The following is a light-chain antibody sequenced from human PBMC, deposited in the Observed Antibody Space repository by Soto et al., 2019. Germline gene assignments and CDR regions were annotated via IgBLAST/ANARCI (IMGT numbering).Light chain of an antibody. CDR1: QSVSNNF. Sequence: EIVLTQSPGTLSLSPGERATLSCRASQSVSNNFVSWLQQTPGQAPRLLFDGSSNRATGLPGLFSGSGSGTYFTITISILEPEVSAVYYWQQFAKAPLTFGGGTKLEIK. J-gene: IGKJ4*01. CDR3: QQFAKAPLT. CDR2: GSS. V-gene: IGKV3-20*01.